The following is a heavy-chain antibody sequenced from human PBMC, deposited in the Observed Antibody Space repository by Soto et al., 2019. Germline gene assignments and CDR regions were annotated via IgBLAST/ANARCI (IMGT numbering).Heavy chain of an antibody. CDR2: EYSGTT. V-gene: IGHV4-59*08. CDR3: ATHIPGGGGRGS. J-gene: IGHJ5*02. CDR1: GASISRDH. Sequence: QVQLQESGPGLVKPSETLSLTCTVSGASISRDHWNWIRQPPGKGLEWVGEYSGTTNYNPSLRSRATISVDTSNTQFSLKPSPVTAAHTAVYFCATHIPGGGGRGSWGQGTLVTVSS. D-gene: IGHD3-16*01.